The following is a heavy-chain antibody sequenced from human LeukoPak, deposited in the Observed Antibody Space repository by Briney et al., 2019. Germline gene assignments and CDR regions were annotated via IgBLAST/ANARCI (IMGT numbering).Heavy chain of an antibody. CDR2: MNPNSGNT. CDR3: ARGRCVGSTNCYYFDS. Sequence: ASVKVSCKASGYTFTTYDINWVRQATGQGLEWMGWMNPNSGNTGYAQKFQDRVTITRDTSASTAYMELSSLRSEDTAVYYCARGRCVGSTNCYYFDSWGQGTLVTVSS. CDR1: GYTFTTYD. J-gene: IGHJ4*02. V-gene: IGHV1-8*01. D-gene: IGHD2-2*01.